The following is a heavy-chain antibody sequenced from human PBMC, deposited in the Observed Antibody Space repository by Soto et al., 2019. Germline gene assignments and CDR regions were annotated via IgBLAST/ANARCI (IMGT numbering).Heavy chain of an antibody. CDR1: GFSLSTSGVG. V-gene: IGHV2-5*02. D-gene: IGHD3-10*01. CDR2: IYWDDDK. J-gene: IGHJ4*02. CDR3: AHTWFGEYFDY. Sequence: QITLKESGPTLVKPTQTLTLTCTFSGFSLSTSGVGVGWIRQPPGKALEWLALIYWDDDKRYSPSLKSRLTITKATSKNQAVPTMTNMDPVDTATYYCAHTWFGEYFDYWGQGTLVTVSS.